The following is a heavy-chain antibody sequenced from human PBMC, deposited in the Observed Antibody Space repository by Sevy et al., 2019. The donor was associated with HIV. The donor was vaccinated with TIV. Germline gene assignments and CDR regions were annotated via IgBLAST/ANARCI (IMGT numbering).Heavy chain of an antibody. V-gene: IGHV3-33*01. D-gene: IGHD6-13*01. J-gene: IGHJ6*02. CDR3: ARAPAIAAAGPYYYYGMDV. CDR2: IWHDGSNK. CDR1: GFTLSSYG. Sequence: GGSLRLSCAASGFTLSSYGMHWVRQAPGKGLEWVAVIWHDGSNKYYADSVKGRFTISRDNSKNTLYLQMNSLRAEDTAVYYCARAPAIAAAGPYYYYGMDVWGQGPTVTVSS.